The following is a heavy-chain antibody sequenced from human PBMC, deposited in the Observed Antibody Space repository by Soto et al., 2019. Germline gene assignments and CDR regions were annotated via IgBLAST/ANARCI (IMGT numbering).Heavy chain of an antibody. CDR3: ATHLNYYGSGSSGYFDY. CDR1: GGSISSGGYY. D-gene: IGHD3-10*01. CDR2: IYYSGST. V-gene: IGHV4-31*03. Sequence: SETLSLTCTVSGGSISSGGYYWSWIRQHPGKGLEWIGYIYYSGSTYYNPSLKSRVTISVDTSKNQFSLKLSSVTAADTAVYYCATHLNYYGSGSSGYFDYWGQGTLVTVSS. J-gene: IGHJ4*02.